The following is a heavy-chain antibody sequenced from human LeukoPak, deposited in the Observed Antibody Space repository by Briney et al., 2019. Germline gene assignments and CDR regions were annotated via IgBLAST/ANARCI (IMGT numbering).Heavy chain of an antibody. CDR3: AKDIVVVVAATFDY. J-gene: IGHJ4*02. CDR2: IKQDGSEK. Sequence: GGSLRLSCEASGFTISSYWMSWVRQAPGKGLEWVANIKQDGSEKHYVDSVKGRFTISRDNAKNSLYLQMNSLRAEDTAVYYCAKDIVVVVAATFDYWGQGTLVTVSS. CDR1: GFTISSYW. V-gene: IGHV3-7*03. D-gene: IGHD2-15*01.